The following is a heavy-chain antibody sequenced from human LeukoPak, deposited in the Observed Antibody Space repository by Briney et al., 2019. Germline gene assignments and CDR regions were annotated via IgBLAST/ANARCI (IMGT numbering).Heavy chain of an antibody. Sequence: GGSLRLSCAASGLTFSSYSMNWVRQAPGKGLEWVSDISGSGSSTYYADSVKGRLTISRDNSKNTLYLQMNSLRAEDTAVYYCAKDSDSSGWYFDYWGQGTLVTVSS. V-gene: IGHV3-23*01. CDR3: AKDSDSSGWYFDY. CDR2: ISGSGSST. CDR1: GLTFSSYS. J-gene: IGHJ4*02. D-gene: IGHD6-19*01.